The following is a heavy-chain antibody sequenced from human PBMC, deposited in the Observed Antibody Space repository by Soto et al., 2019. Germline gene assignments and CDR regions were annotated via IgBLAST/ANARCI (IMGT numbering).Heavy chain of an antibody. CDR1: GFTVSSNY. CDR3: ARSGWDSSGYSPNYFDC. CDR2: IYTTGST. V-gene: IGHV3-53*01. J-gene: IGHJ4*02. D-gene: IGHD3-22*01. Sequence: GGSLRLSCAASGFTVSSNYMSWVRQAPGKGLEWVSVIYTTGSTYYADSVKGRFTISRDNSKNTLYLQMNSLRAEDTAVYYCARSGWDSSGYSPNYFDCWGQGALVTVSS.